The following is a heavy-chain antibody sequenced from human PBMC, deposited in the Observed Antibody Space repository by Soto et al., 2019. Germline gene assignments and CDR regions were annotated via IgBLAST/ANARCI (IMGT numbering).Heavy chain of an antibody. CDR1: GYSFTSYG. V-gene: IGHV1-18*01. D-gene: IGHD4-17*01. CDR2: ISAYNGNT. CDR3: AGAYGGLNWFDH. J-gene: IGHJ5*02. Sequence: XSVKVSCKASGYSFTSYGISWVRQAPGQGLEWMGWISAYNGNTNYAQKLQGRVTMTTDTSTSTAYMELRSLRSDDTPVYYCAGAYGGLNWFDHWGQGALVTVSS.